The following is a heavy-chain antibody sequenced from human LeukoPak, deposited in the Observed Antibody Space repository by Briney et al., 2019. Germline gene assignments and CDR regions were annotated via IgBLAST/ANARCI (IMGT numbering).Heavy chain of an antibody. CDR3: ATKNPYSGYDWSYFDY. J-gene: IGHJ4*02. D-gene: IGHD5-12*01. V-gene: IGHV1-69*05. Sequence: PVKVSCKASGGTFSSYAISWVRQAPGQGPEWMGGIIPIFGTANYAQKFQGRVTITTDESTSTAYMELSSLRSEDTAVYYCATKNPYSGYDWSYFDYWGQGTLVTVSS. CDR2: IIPIFGTA. CDR1: GGTFSSYA.